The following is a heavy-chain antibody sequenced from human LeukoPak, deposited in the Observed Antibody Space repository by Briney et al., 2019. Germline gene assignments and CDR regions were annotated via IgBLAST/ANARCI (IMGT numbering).Heavy chain of an antibody. D-gene: IGHD1-1*01. V-gene: IGHV4-38-2*01. J-gene: IGHJ4*02. CDR1: GYSISRGYH. CDR3: ARVNWNPDY. Sequence: SETLSLTCAVSGYSISRGYHWGWIRQPPGKGLEWIGSIHHSGSTYYNSSLKSRVTISVDTSKNQFSLKVSSVTAAGTAVYYCARVNWNPDYWGQGTLVTVSS. CDR2: IHHSGST.